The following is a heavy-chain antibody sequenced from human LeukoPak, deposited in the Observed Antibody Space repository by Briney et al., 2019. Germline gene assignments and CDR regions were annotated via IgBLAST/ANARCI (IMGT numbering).Heavy chain of an antibody. CDR2: IYYSGST. D-gene: IGHD6-13*01. J-gene: IGHJ4*02. Sequence: SQTLSLTCTVSGGSISSGGYYWSWIRQHPGKGLEWIGYIYYSGSTYYNPSLKSRVTISVDTSKNQFSLKLSSVTAADTAVYYCAKSKGIAAAGNNFDYWGQGTLVTVSS. CDR3: AKSKGIAAAGNNFDY. CDR1: GGSISSGGYY. V-gene: IGHV4-31*03.